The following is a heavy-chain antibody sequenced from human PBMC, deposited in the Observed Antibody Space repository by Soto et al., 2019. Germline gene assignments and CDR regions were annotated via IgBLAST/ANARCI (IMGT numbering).Heavy chain of an antibody. CDR3: AKGGWGGSPPPNIYFFDV. D-gene: IGHD1-26*01. Sequence: EVQLLESGGGLVQPGESLRLSCAASGFSFTTYVMGWVRQAPGMGLEWVSGISASGVSTFYAESVEGRFTISRDNSKNTLDLHRNSLRFDDTAIYHCAKGGWGGSPPPNIYFFDVWGQGTLVTVSS. CDR1: GFSFTTYV. CDR2: ISASGVST. J-gene: IGHJ4*02. V-gene: IGHV3-23*01.